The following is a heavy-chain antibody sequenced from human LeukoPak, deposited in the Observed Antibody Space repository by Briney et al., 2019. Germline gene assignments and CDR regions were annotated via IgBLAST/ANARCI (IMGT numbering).Heavy chain of an antibody. D-gene: IGHD3-22*01. Sequence: SATLSLTCTVSGGSISSYYWRLIRQPAGKGLEWVVRIYTSGSTNYNPSLKSRVTISVDKSKNQFSLKLSSVTAADTAVYYCAREAYYDSSGYYQRVFDYWGQGTLVTVSS. CDR2: IYTSGST. V-gene: IGHV4-4*07. CDR3: AREAYYDSSGYYQRVFDY. J-gene: IGHJ4*02. CDR1: GGSISSYY.